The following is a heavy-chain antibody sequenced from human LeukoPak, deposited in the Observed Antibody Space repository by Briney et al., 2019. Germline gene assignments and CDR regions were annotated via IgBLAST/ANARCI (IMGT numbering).Heavy chain of an antibody. D-gene: IGHD5-12*01. Sequence: GGSLRLSCAASGFTFSSYWMNWVRQAPGKGLEWVANIKQDGSEKNYVDSVKGRFTISRDNAKKSLYLQMNSLRVEDTAVYYCASEGELGYGYFYWGQGTLVTVSS. CDR1: GFTFSSYW. CDR3: ASEGELGYGYFY. CDR2: IKQDGSEK. V-gene: IGHV3-7*01. J-gene: IGHJ4*02.